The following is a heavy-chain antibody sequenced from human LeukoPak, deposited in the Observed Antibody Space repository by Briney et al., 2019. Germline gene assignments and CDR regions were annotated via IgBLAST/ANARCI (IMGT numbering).Heavy chain of an antibody. CDR1: GFTVSSNY. D-gene: IGHD6-19*01. V-gene: IGHV3-53*01. Sequence: GGSLRLSCAASGFTVSSNYMSWVRQAPGKGLEWVSVIYSGGSTYYADSVKGRFTISRDNSKNTLYLQMNSLRAEDTAVYYCARGIAVAGTGSWFDPWGQGTLVTVSS. CDR3: ARGIAVAGTGSWFDP. J-gene: IGHJ5*02. CDR2: IYSGGST.